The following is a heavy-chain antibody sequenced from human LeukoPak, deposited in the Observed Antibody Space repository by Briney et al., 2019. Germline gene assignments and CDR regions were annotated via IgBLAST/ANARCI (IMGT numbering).Heavy chain of an antibody. Sequence: SETLSLTCIVSGGSINSYYWSWIRQPAGKGLEWIGRIYSSGTITYNPSLKSRVTMSVDTSKNRFSLKLSSVTAADTAVYYCATLTGGDDAFDIWGQGTMVTVSS. D-gene: IGHD4-23*01. CDR3: ATLTGGDDAFDI. V-gene: IGHV4-4*07. J-gene: IGHJ3*02. CDR2: IYSSGTI. CDR1: GGSINSYY.